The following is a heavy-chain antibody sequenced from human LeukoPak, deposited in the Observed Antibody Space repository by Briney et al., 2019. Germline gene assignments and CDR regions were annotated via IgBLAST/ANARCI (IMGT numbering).Heavy chain of an antibody. Sequence: SETLSLTCTVAGGSVSSYYWSWLRQPAAEGLEWIRRIYNSGSTNYNPSLKRLVTVSVDTSKNQFSLKLSSVTAADTAVYYCTRSSGYTSGWYFDYWGQGTPVTVSS. CDR3: TRSSGYTSGWYFDY. D-gene: IGHD6-19*01. CDR2: IYNSGST. J-gene: IGHJ4*02. V-gene: IGHV4-4*07. CDR1: GGSVSSYY.